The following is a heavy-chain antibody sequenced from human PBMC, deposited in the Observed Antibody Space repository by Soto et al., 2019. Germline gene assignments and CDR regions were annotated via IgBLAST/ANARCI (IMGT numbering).Heavy chain of an antibody. D-gene: IGHD3-22*01. V-gene: IGHV4-61*01. CDR1: GGSVSSGSYY. Sequence: QVQLQESGPGLVKPSETLSLTCTVSGGSVSSGSYYWSWIRQPPGRGLEWIGYIYYTGSTKYNASLESRITISIDTSDNQFSLKLNSVTAADTAVYYCAREGAYNQDSSGYELDYWGQGTLVIVSS. CDR3: AREGAYNQDSSGYELDY. J-gene: IGHJ4*02. CDR2: IYYTGST.